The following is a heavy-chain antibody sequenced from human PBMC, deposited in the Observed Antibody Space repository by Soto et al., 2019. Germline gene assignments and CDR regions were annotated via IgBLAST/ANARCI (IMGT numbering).Heavy chain of an antibody. V-gene: IGHV2-5*02. CDR1: GFSLNTNGVG. Sequence: QITLKESGPTLVKPTQTLTLTCTISGFSLNTNGVGMASIRQPPGKALEWLALIYWDDDKRYSPSLTSRLTITKDTSKNQLVLTLTNLDPVDTLTYYCANRQALPQLVSEWFNLWCQGNLVTVSS. J-gene: IGHJ5*02. CDR3: ANRQALPQLVSEWFNL. D-gene: IGHD6-13*01. CDR2: IYWDDDK.